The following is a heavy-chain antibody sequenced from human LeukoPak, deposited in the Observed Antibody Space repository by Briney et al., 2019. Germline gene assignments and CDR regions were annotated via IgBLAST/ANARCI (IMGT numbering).Heavy chain of an antibody. V-gene: IGHV3-30*02. CDR2: IQNDGSDK. CDR1: GINFRSSG. J-gene: IGHJ4*02. CDR3: AREGGRAAPGGFDY. Sequence: GGSLRLSCAASGINFRSSGMHWVRQAPGKGLEWVTFIQNDGSDKSYAASVQGRFTISRDNSKNTVYLHMNSLRADDTALYYCAREGGRAAPGGFDYWGQGTLVTVSS. D-gene: IGHD6-13*01.